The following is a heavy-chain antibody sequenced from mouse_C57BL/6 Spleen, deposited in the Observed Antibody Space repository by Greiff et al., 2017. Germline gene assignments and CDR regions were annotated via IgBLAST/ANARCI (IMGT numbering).Heavy chain of an antibody. CDR2: IYPGDGDT. CDR1: GYAFSSYW. D-gene: IGHD1-1*01. V-gene: IGHV1-80*01. Sequence: QVQLQQSGAELVKPGASVKISCKASGYAFSSYWLNWVKQRPGKGLEWIGQIYPGDGDTNYNGQFKGKATLTADKSSSTAYMQLSSLTSEDSAVXFCACPIYYYGSSSLTEYFDVWGTGTTVTVSS. CDR3: ACPIYYYGSSSLTEYFDV. J-gene: IGHJ1*03.